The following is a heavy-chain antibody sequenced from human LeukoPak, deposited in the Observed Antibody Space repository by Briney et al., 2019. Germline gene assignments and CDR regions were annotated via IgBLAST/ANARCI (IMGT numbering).Heavy chain of an antibody. V-gene: IGHV4-59*12. D-gene: IGHD6-13*01. CDR3: AEGTPGIAAAVPRVDY. CDR2: IYYSGST. CDR1: GGSISTYY. Sequence: SETLSLTCIVSGGSISTYYWSWIRQPPGKGLEWIGYIYYSGSTNYNPSLKSRVTISVDTSKNQFSLKLSSMTAADTAVYYCAEGTPGIAAAVPRVDYWGQGTLVTVSS. J-gene: IGHJ4*02.